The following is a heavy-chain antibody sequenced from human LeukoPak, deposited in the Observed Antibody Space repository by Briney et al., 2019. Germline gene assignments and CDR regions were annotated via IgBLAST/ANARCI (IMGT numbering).Heavy chain of an antibody. D-gene: IGHD5-12*01. CDR3: AAGTPNIVAHDAFDI. CDR2: IVVGSGNT. Sequence: SVKVSCKASGFTFTSSAMQWVRQARGQRLEWILWIVVGSGNTNYAQKFQERVTITRDMSTSTAYMELSSLRSEDTAVYYCAAGTPNIVAHDAFDIWGQGTMVTVSS. CDR1: GFTFTSSA. V-gene: IGHV1-58*02. J-gene: IGHJ3*02.